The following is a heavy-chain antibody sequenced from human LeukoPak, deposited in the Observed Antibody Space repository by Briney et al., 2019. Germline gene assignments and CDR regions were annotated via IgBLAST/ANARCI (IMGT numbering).Heavy chain of an antibody. J-gene: IGHJ4*02. CDR3: ARAAPSIIAVAEIPYY. D-gene: IGHD6-19*01. CDR2: ISYDGVNQ. CDR1: GFTFSSYA. Sequence: HPGRSLRLSCAASGFTFSSYAMHWVRQAPGKGLEWVAVISYDGVNQYYADSVKGRFTISRDNSKNTLYLQMNSLRAEDTALYYCARAAPSIIAVAEIPYYWGQGTLVAVSS. V-gene: IGHV3-30*04.